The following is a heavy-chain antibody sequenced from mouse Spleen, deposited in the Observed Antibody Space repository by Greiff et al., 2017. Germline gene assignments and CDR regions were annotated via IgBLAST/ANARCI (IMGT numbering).Heavy chain of an antibody. CDR1: GFTFSSYA. V-gene: IGHV5-9-1*01. Sequence: EVMLVESGGGLVKPGGSLKLSCAASGFTFSSYAMSWVRQTPEKRLEWVATISSGGSYTYYPDSVKGRFTISRDNAKNTLYLQMSSLRSEDTAMYYCARRGNYVGYAMDYWGQGTSVTVSS. CDR3: ARRGNYVGYAMDY. CDR2: ISSGGSYT. J-gene: IGHJ4*01. D-gene: IGHD2-1*01.